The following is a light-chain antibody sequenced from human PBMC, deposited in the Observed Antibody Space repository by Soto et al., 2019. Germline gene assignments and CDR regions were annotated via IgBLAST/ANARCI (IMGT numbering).Light chain of an antibody. CDR3: QQTYSTPYT. V-gene: IGKV1-39*01. J-gene: IGKJ2*01. Sequence: DIQMTQSPSSLSASVGDRVTITCRAIQSISSSLNWYQQKPGKAPKLLIYAASSLQSGVPSRFSGSGSGIDFTLTISSLQPEDFAAYYCQQTYSTPYTFGQGTKLEIK. CDR2: AAS. CDR1: QSISSS.